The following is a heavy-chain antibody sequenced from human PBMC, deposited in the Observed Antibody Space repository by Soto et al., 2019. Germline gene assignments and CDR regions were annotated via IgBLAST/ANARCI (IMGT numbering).Heavy chain of an antibody. CDR3: AREIAARYHYYYGMDV. J-gene: IGHJ6*02. D-gene: IGHD6-6*01. Sequence: VASVKVSCKASGYTFTSYGISWVRQAPGQGLEWMGWISAYNGNTNYAQKLQGRVTMTTDTSTSTAYMELRSLRSDDTAVYYCAREIAARYHYYYGMDVWGQGTTVTVSS. CDR1: GYTFTSYG. CDR2: ISAYNGNT. V-gene: IGHV1-18*04.